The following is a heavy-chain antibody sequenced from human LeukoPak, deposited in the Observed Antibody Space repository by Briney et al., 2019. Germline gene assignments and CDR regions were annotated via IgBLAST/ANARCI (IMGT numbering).Heavy chain of an antibody. CDR2: IYYSGST. CDR1: GGSISSSSYY. J-gene: IGHJ4*02. D-gene: IGHD3-3*01. CDR3: ARYQGLQYYDFWSGYGYYFDY. V-gene: IGHV4-39*01. Sequence: SETLSLTCTVSGGSISSSSYYWGWIRQPPGKGLEWIGSIYYSGSTYYNPSLKSRVTISVDTSKNQFSLKLSSVTAADTAVYYCARYQGLQYYDFWSGYGYYFDYWGQGTLVTVSS.